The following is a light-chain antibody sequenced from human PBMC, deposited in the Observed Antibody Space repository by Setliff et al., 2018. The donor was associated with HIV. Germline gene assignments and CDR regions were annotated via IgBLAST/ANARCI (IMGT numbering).Light chain of an antibody. CDR2: EVD. J-gene: IGLJ2*01. CDR3: CSYAGESTFV. Sequence: QSVLTQPASVSGSPGQSITISCTGTFSDVGNYNLVSWYQHYPGKAPKLIIYEVDKRPSGVSNRFSGSKSGNAASLTISGLQAEDEADYHCCSYAGESTFVFGGGTKVPS. CDR1: FSDVGNYNL. V-gene: IGLV2-23*02.